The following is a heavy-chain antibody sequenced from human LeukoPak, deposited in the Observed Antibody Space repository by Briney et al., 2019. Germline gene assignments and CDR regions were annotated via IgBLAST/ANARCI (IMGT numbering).Heavy chain of an antibody. J-gene: IGHJ6*02. CDR2: INLSGST. V-gene: IGHV4-34*01. CDR1: GGSFSGYY. Sequence: SETLSLTCAVYGGSFSGYYWSWIRQPPGKGLEWVGEINLSGSTNYNPSLKSRVTISVDTSKNQFSLKLSSVTAADTAVYYCARGGYYYYYGMDVWGQGTTVTVSS. CDR3: ARGGYYYYYGMDV.